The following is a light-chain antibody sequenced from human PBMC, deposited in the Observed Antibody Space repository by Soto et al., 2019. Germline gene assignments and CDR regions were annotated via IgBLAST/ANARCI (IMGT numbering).Light chain of an antibody. CDR3: QQYDSHSSST. V-gene: IGKV1-5*01. CDR2: DAS. CDR1: QSISTW. Sequence: DIPMTQSPSTLSASVGDRVTITCRASQSISTWLAWYQQKPGKAPKLLIYDASSLQSGVPSRFSGSGSGTEFTLTISSLQPDDFATYYCQQYDSHSSSTFGQGTKLESK. J-gene: IGKJ2*01.